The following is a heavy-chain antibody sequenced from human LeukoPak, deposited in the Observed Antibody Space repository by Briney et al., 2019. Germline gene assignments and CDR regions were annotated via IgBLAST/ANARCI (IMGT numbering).Heavy chain of an antibody. J-gene: IGHJ5*02. CDR1: GGTFNNSA. V-gene: IGHV1-69*05. D-gene: IGHD4-17*01. CDR3: ARDVHGDYGSGWFDP. CDR2: IMPLFGTA. Sequence: SVKVSCKTSGGTFNNSAISWVRQAPGQGLEGLGGIMPLFGTADYAQKFQGRVTITKDESTRTVYLELTSLTSDDTAVYYCARDVHGDYGSGWFDPWGQGTLVSVSS.